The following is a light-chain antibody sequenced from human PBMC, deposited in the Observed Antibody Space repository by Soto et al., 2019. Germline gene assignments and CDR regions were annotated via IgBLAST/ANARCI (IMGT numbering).Light chain of an antibody. J-gene: IGKJ1*01. V-gene: IGKV1-39*01. CDR3: QQTYNLPRT. CDR1: LTIGDS. Sequence: DIRMTQSPSSLSASVGDRVTITCRASLTIGDSLSWFQQKVGNPPTLLIYGASALQSGVPARFSGSGSGTDFTLTINNMQREDFATYYCQQTYNLPRTFGQGTKVDIK. CDR2: GAS.